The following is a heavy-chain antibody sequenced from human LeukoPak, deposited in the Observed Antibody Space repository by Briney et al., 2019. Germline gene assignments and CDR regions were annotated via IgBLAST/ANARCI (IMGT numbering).Heavy chain of an antibody. D-gene: IGHD6-19*01. V-gene: IGHV1-18*01. Sequence: GASVKVSCKASGYTFTSYGISWVRQAPGQGLEWMGWISAYNGNTNYAQKLQGRVTMTIDTSTSTAYMELRSLRSDDTAVYYCARYRAYSSGWYGDFDYWGQGTLVTVSS. CDR3: ARYRAYSSGWYGDFDY. CDR1: GYTFTSYG. CDR2: ISAYNGNT. J-gene: IGHJ4*02.